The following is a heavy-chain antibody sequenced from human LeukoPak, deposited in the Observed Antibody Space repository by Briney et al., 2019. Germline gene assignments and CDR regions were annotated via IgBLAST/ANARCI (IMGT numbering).Heavy chain of an antibody. CDR2: ISSTSSYI. CDR1: GFTFSSYS. CDR3: ARVGYCSSTSCYTGFYYYYYMDV. D-gene: IGHD2-2*02. Sequence: GGSLRLSCAASGFTFSSYSMNWVRQAPGKGLEWVSSISSTSSYIYYADPVKGRFTFSRDNAKNLSSLQMNSLRAEDTVVYYCARVGYCSSTSCYTGFYYYYYMDVWGKETTVTVSS. V-gene: IGHV3-21*01. J-gene: IGHJ6*03.